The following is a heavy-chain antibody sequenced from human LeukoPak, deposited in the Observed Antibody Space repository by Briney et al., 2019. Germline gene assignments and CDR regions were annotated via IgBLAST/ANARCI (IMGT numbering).Heavy chain of an antibody. V-gene: IGHV1-2*06. CDR3: ARDLPSTSNWELDY. CDR2: INSNNGVT. CDR1: GYTFTDHY. Sequence: ASVKVSCKASGYTFTDHYIHWVRQAPGQGLEWMGRINSNNGVTDDAQNFQVRVTMTRDTSISTAYMELSRLTSDDTAVYYCARDLPSTSNWELDYWGQGTLVIVSS. D-gene: IGHD1-26*01. J-gene: IGHJ4*02.